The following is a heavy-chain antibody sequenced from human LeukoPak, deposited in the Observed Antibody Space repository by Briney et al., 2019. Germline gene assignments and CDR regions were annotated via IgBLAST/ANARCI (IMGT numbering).Heavy chain of an antibody. J-gene: IGHJ4*02. CDR2: IKSDRTED. D-gene: IGHD3-22*01. V-gene: IGHV3-7*01. CDR3: AGGGGYLIDY. CDR1: GFTFSSHW. Sequence: GGSLRLSCTASGFTFSSHWMNWVRQVPGKELEWVAIIKSDRTEDHYLDSVKGPFTISRDNANNLLFLQMNNLRAEDTAVYYCAGGGGYLIDYWGQGTLVTVSS.